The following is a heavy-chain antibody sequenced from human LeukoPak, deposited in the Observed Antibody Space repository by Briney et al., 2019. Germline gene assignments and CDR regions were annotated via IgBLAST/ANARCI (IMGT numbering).Heavy chain of an antibody. CDR2: MNPNSGNT. Sequence: ASVKVSCKASGYTFTSYDINWVRQATGQGLEWMGWMNPNSGNTGYAQKFQGRVTMTRNTSISTAYMEVSSLRSGDTAVYYCARGQFTLGVPAATSIELGHWFDPWGQGTLVSVSS. D-gene: IGHD2-2*01. J-gene: IGHJ5*02. CDR1: GYTFTSYD. V-gene: IGHV1-8*01. CDR3: ARGQFTLGVPAATSIELGHWFDP.